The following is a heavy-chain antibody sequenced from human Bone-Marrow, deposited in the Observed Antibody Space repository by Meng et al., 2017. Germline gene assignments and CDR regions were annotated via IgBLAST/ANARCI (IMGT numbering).Heavy chain of an antibody. V-gene: IGHV3-23*01. CDR2: ISGSGGST. Sequence: GESLKISCAASGFTFSSYAMSWVRQAPGKGLEWVSAISGSGGSTYYADSVKGRFTIARDNSKNTLYLQMNSLRAEDTALYYCAKQGRRGYYDSSGYWYYFDYWGQGTLVTVSS. D-gene: IGHD3-22*01. CDR1: GFTFSSYA. J-gene: IGHJ4*02. CDR3: AKQGRRGYYDSSGYWYYFDY.